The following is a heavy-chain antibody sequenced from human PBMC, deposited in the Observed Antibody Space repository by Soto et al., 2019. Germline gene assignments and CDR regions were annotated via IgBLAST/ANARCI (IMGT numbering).Heavy chain of an antibody. J-gene: IGHJ6*02. CDR2: INPNSGGT. CDR3: ARERYSYGYHYYGMDV. V-gene: IGHV1-2*04. CDR1: GYTFTGYY. Sequence: ASVKVSCKASGYTFTGYYMHWVRQAPGQGLEWMGWINPNSGGTNYAQKFQGWVTMTRDTSISTAYMELSRLRSDDTAVYYCARERYSYGYHYYGMDVWGQGTTVTVYS. D-gene: IGHD5-18*01.